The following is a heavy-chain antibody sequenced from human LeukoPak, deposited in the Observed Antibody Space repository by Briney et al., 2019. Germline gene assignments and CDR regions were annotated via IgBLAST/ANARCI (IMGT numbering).Heavy chain of an antibody. D-gene: IGHD3-10*01. CDR3: ARRGPSGRSLDY. J-gene: IGHJ4*02. CDR1: GGSISSYY. V-gene: IGHV4-59*01. CDR2: IYYSGST. Sequence: PSETLSLTCTVSGGSISSYYWSWIRQPPGKGLEWIGYIYYSGSTNYNPSLKSRVTISVDTSKNQFSLKLSSVTAADTAVYYCARRGPSGRSLDYWGQGTLVTVSS.